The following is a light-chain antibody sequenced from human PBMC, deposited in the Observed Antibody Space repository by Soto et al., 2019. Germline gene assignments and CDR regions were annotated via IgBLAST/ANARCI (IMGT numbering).Light chain of an antibody. J-gene: IGLJ3*02. CDR3: CSYAGDSTWV. Sequence: QSVLAQPASVSGSPGQSITISCTGSSSDVGSYKFVSWFQQNPGKAPKLIIYEGTKRPSGVSDRFSGSKSGYTASVTISGLQAEDEADYYCCSYAGDSTWVFGGGTKLTVL. CDR1: SSDVGSYKF. CDR2: EGT. V-gene: IGLV2-23*01.